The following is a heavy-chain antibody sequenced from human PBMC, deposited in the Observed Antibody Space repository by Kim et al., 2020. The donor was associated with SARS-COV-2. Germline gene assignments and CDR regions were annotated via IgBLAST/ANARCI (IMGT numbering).Heavy chain of an antibody. CDR1: GFTFSSYW. V-gene: IGHV3-7*01. CDR2: IKQDGSEK. CDR3: ASSFTGYSGYVLWYYYYGMDV. D-gene: IGHD5-12*01. J-gene: IGHJ6*02. Sequence: GGSLRLSCAASGFTFSSYWMSWVRQAPGKGLEWVANIKQDGSEKYYVDSVKGRFTISRDNAKNSLYLQMNSLRAEDTAVYYCASSFTGYSGYVLWYYYYGMDVWGQGTTVTVSS.